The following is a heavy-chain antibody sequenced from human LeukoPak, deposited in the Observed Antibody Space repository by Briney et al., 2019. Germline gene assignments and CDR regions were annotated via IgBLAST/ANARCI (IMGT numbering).Heavy chain of an antibody. CDR1: GFTFSDYW. Sequence: PGGSLRLSCAASGFTFSDYWMHWVRQAPGKGLVWVSRIDSDGSSTSNADSVKGRFTISRDNAKNTVYLQMNSLRAEDTAVYYCARGFTIFGVVNDAFDIWGQGTMVTVSP. CDR2: IDSDGSST. CDR3: ARGFTIFGVVNDAFDI. V-gene: IGHV3-74*01. J-gene: IGHJ3*02. D-gene: IGHD3-3*01.